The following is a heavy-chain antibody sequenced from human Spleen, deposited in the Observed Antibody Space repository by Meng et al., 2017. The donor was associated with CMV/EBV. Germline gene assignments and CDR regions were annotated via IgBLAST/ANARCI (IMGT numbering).Heavy chain of an antibody. J-gene: IGHJ5*02. D-gene: IGHD3-3*02. CDR3: ARHFWSALWFDP. V-gene: IGHV3-30*02. CDR2: IRYDGSNK. Sequence: GGSLRFSCGASGFTFSTYDMHWVRQAPGKGLEWVAFIRYDGSNKYYADSVKGRFTISRDNSKNTLYLQTNSLRAEDTALYYCARHFWSALWFDPWGQGTLVTVSS. CDR1: GFTFSTYD.